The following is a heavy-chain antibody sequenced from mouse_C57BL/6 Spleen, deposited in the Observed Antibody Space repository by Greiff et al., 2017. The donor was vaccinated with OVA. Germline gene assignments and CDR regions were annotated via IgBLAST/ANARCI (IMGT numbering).Heavy chain of an antibody. CDR2: IHPNSGST. CDR3: ERWEIDGYPFDY. CDR1: GYTFTSYW. V-gene: IGHV1-64*01. J-gene: IGHJ2*01. D-gene: IGHD2-3*01. Sequence: QVQLKQPGAELVKPGASVKLSCKASGYTFTSYWMHWVKQRPGQGLEWIGMIHPNSGSTNYNEQFKSKATLTVDKSSSTAYMQLSSLTSEDSAVYYGERWEIDGYPFDYWGQGTTLTVSS.